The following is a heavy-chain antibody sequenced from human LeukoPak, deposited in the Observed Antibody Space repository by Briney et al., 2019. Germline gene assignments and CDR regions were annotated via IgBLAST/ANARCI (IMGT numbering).Heavy chain of an antibody. Sequence: GGSLRLSCAASGFTFSSCEMNWVRQAPGKGLEWVAYISSSSDTKLFADSVKGRFTISRDNSKNSLYLQMNSLRAEDTAVYYCARGGSTGYNYNAFDIWGQGTMVTVSS. CDR1: GFTFSSCE. CDR2: ISSSSDTK. D-gene: IGHD3-22*01. V-gene: IGHV3-48*03. J-gene: IGHJ3*02. CDR3: ARGGSTGYNYNAFDI.